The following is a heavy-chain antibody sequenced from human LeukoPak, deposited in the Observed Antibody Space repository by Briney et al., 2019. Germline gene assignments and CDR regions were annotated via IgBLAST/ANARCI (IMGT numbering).Heavy chain of an antibody. CDR2: IYYSGST. CDR1: GFTFSSYSMN. CDR3: ARLKSHVTTESDY. D-gene: IGHD3-22*01. V-gene: IGHV4-39*01. J-gene: IGHJ4*02. Sequence: GSLRLSCAASGFTFSSYSMNWVRQAPGKGLEWIGSIYYSGSTYYNPSLKSRVTISVDTSKNQFSLKLSSVTAADTAVYYCARLKSHVTTESDYWGQGTLVTVSS.